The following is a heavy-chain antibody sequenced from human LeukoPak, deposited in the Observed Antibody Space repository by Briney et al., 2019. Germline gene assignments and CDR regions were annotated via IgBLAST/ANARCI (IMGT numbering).Heavy chain of an antibody. CDR2: INPSGGST. V-gene: IGHV1-46*01. CDR3: ARAEEMATITDY. J-gene: IGHJ4*02. CDR1: GYTFTSYY. Sequence: GASVKVSCKASGYTFTSYYMHWVRQAPGQGLEWMGIINPSGGSTSYAQKFQGRVTMTRDTSTSTVYMELSSLRSEDTAVYFCARAEEMATITDYWGQGTLVTVSS. D-gene: IGHD5-24*01.